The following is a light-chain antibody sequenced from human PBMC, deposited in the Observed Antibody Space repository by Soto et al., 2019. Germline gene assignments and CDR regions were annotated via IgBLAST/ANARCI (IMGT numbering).Light chain of an antibody. Sequence: DIVMTQPPDSLAVSLGERATINCKSSQSVLYSSNNKNYLAWYQQKPGQPPKLLIYWASTRESGVPDRFSGSGSGTDFTLTISSLQAEDVAVYYCQQYYSTPLTFGGGTTGDIK. CDR2: WAS. J-gene: IGKJ4*01. CDR1: QSVLYSSNNKNY. V-gene: IGKV4-1*01. CDR3: QQYYSTPLT.